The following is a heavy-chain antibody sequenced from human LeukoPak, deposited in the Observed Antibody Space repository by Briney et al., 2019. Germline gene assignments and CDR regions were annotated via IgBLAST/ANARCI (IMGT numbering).Heavy chain of an antibody. V-gene: IGHV4-59*01. CDR2: IYYSGST. Sequence: PSETLSLTCTVSGGSISSYYWSWIRQPPGKGLEWIGYIYYSGSTNYNPSLKSRVTISVDTSKNQFSLKLSSVTAADTAVYYCARESTDGYYYDGLYYFDYWGQGTLVTVSS. J-gene: IGHJ4*02. D-gene: IGHD3-22*01. CDR1: GGSISSYY. CDR3: ARESTDGYYYDGLYYFDY.